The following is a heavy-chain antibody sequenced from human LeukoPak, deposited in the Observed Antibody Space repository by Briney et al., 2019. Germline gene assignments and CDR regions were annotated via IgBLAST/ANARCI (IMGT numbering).Heavy chain of an antibody. CDR3: ARVAVVGASAP. Sequence: PGGSLRLSCAASGFTFSTYSMKWVRQAPGKGLEWVSYSSDSGAMYYADSVRGRFTISRENAQNSLFLQMNSLRAEDTAVYYCARVAVVGASAPWGQGTLVTVSS. CDR1: GFTFSTYS. CDR2: SSDSGAM. V-gene: IGHV3-48*01. J-gene: IGHJ5*02. D-gene: IGHD1-26*01.